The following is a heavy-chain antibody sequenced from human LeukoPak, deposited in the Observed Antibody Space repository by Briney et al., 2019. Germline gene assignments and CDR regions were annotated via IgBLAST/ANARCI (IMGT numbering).Heavy chain of an antibody. CDR3: ARVGQYHFDY. Sequence: GGSLRLFCAASGFTFNSYSMNWVRQAPGKGLEWVSSISSSSSYIYYADSVKGRFTISRDNAKNSLYLQMNSLRAEDTAVYYCARVGQYHFDYWGQGTLVTVSS. CDR2: ISSSSSYI. V-gene: IGHV3-21*01. D-gene: IGHD3-10*01. J-gene: IGHJ4*02. CDR1: GFTFNSYS.